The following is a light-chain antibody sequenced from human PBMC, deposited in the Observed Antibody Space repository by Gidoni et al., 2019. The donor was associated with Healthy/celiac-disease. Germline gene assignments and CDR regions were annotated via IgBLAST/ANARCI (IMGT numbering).Light chain of an antibody. CDR1: QSVSSSY. CDR3: QQYGSSPNT. Sequence: EIVLTQSPGTLSFSPGERATLSCRDSQSVSSSYLAWYQQKPGQAPRLLIYGASSRATGIPDRFSGSGSGTDFTLTISRLEPEDFAVYYCQQYGSSPNTFGQGTKLEIK. V-gene: IGKV3-20*01. J-gene: IGKJ2*01. CDR2: GAS.